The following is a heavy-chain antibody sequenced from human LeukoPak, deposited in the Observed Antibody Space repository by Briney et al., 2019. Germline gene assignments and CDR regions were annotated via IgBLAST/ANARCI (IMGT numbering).Heavy chain of an antibody. V-gene: IGHV4-31*03. CDR2: IYYSGST. CDR3: ARDGTSLPGIGGFDY. Sequence: PSETLSLTCTVSGGSIRSGGYYWSWIRQHPGKGLEWIGYIYYSGSTYSNPSLKSRVTISADTSNNDLSLSLSSVTAAATAIYYCARDGTSLPGIGGFDYWGQGIAVTVSS. D-gene: IGHD1-14*01. CDR1: GGSIRSGGYY. J-gene: IGHJ4*02.